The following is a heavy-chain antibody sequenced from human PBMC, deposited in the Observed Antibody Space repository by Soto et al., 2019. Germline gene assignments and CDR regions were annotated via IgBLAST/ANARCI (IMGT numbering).Heavy chain of an antibody. J-gene: IGHJ6*02. CDR1: GGSFSGYY. CDR3: ARGRSSSGYGYYYGMDV. Sequence: SETLSLTCAVYGGSFSGYYWSWIRQPPGKGLEWIGEINHSGSTNYNPSLKSRVTISVDTSKNQFSLKLSSVTAADTAVYYCARGRSSSGYGYYYGMDVWGQGTTVTVSS. D-gene: IGHD3-22*01. V-gene: IGHV4-34*01. CDR2: INHSGST.